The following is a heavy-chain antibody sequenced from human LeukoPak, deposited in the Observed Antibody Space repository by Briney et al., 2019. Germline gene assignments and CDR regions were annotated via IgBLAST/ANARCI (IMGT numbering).Heavy chain of an antibody. Sequence: PGGSLRLSCAASGFTFSSYAMHWVRQAPGKGLEWVAVISYDGSNKYYADSVKGRFTISRDCSKNTLFLQMNSLRAEDTAVYYCARGPTPIAAAGRYFDYWGQGTLVTVSS. D-gene: IGHD6-13*01. CDR1: GFTFSSYA. V-gene: IGHV3-30-3*01. J-gene: IGHJ4*02. CDR3: ARGPTPIAAAGRYFDY. CDR2: ISYDGSNK.